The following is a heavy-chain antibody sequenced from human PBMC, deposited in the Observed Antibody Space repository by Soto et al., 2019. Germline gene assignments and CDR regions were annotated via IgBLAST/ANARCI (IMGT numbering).Heavy chain of an antibody. J-gene: IGHJ6*02. V-gene: IGHV3-23*01. CDR1: GVAFSGCA. CDR2: ITHTGEKT. CDR3: LTWSHNILTGPDGYGMDV. Sequence: EVQLLESGGGLVQPGGSLRLSCAASGVAFSGCAMSWVRQAPGQGLEWVSYITHTGEKTYYADAVKGRFTNSRDNSKNTLDLQMNSLRAEDTAEYYCLTWSHNILTGPDGYGMDVWGQGTTFTVSS. D-gene: IGHD3-9*01.